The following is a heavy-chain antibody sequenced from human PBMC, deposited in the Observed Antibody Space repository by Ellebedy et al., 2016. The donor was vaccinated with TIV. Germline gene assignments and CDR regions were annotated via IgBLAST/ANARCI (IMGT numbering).Heavy chain of an antibody. Sequence: GGSLRLSCAASGFSFRSYWMTWVRQAPGKGLEWVANIYHGGSQQFYVDSVKGRFTISRDKAKNSLYLQRNSLRAEDTAVYYCARRGSYGDYAVQINSWFDRWGQGTLVTVSS. CDR2: IYHGGSQQ. V-gene: IGHV3-7*01. CDR1: GFSFRSYW. D-gene: IGHD4-17*01. CDR3: ARRGSYGDYAVQINSWFDR. J-gene: IGHJ5*02.